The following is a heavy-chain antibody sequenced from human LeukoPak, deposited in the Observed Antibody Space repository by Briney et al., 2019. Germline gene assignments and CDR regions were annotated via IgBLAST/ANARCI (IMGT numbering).Heavy chain of an antibody. D-gene: IGHD3-10*02. J-gene: IGHJ6*04. V-gene: IGHV3-48*03. CDR1: GFTFSSYE. CDR2: ISSSGSTI. Sequence: GGSLRLSCAASGFTFSSYEMNWVRQAPGKGLEWVSYISSSGSTIYYADSVKGRFTISRDNAKNSLYLQMNSLRAEHTAVYYCAEPGITMIGGVWGKGTTVTISS. CDR3: AEPGITMIGGV.